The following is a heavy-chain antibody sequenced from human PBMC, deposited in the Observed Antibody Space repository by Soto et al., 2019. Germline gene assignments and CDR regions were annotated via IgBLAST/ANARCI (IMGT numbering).Heavy chain of an antibody. CDR1: GGSFSGYY. V-gene: IGHV4-34*01. Sequence: QVQLQQWGAGLLKPSETLSLTCAVYGGSFSGYYWSWIRQPPGKGLEWIGEINHSGSTNYNPSLKGRVTISVDTAKNQFSLKVSSVTAADTAVYYCARATISYLGHDYWGQGTLVTVSS. D-gene: IGHD7-27*01. J-gene: IGHJ4*02. CDR2: INHSGST. CDR3: ARATISYLGHDY.